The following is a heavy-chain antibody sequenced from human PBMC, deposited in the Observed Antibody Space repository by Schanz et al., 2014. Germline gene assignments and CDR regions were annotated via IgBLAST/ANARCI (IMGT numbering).Heavy chain of an antibody. V-gene: IGHV3-30-3*01. CDR2: ISHDGNNK. CDR3: AKDYQDCSSTSCYLWENYYMDV. J-gene: IGHJ6*03. Sequence: GQLVESGGGVVQPGRSLRLSCAASGFAFRSYAMHWVRQAPGKGLEWAALISHDGNNKHYVDSVEGRFTISRDSSKNTLYLQMNSLRAEDTAVYYCAKDYQDCSSTSCYLWENYYMDVWGKGTTVTVSS. CDR1: GFAFRSYA. D-gene: IGHD2-2*01.